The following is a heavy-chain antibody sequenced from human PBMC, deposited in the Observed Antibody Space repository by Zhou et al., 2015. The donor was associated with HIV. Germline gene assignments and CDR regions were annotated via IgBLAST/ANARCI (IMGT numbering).Heavy chain of an antibody. D-gene: IGHD2-21*02. CDR1: GGSFSTYA. Sequence: QVQLVQSGAEVKKPGSSVKVSCRASGGSFSTYAIIWARQAPGQGLEYLGGDHPHSMGHQTNAQKFQGRLTITADESTSTAYMDLSSLKSEDTAMYYCARTSRSVIVGSMVVTAKTPFEYWGRGNPGHRLL. CDR2: HPHSMGH. V-gene: IGHV1-69*01. J-gene: IGHJ4*02. CDR3: ARTSRSVIVGSMVVTAKTPFEY.